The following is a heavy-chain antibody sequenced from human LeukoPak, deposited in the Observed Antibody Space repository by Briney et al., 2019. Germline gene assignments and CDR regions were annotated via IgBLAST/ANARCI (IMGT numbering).Heavy chain of an antibody. CDR2: IIPIFGTA. CDR3: ARDAVAAAGTPFDY. D-gene: IGHD6-13*01. CDR1: GYTFTGYY. J-gene: IGHJ4*02. V-gene: IGHV1-69*13. Sequence: ASVKVSCKASGYTFTGYYIHWVRQAPGQGLEWMGGIIPIFGTANYAQKFQGGVTITADESTSIAYMELSSLRSEDTAVYYCARDAVAAAGTPFDYWGQGTLVTVSS.